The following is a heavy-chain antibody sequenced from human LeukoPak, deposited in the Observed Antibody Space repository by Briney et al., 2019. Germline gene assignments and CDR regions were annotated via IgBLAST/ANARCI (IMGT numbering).Heavy chain of an antibody. CDR2: MSSSSGTI. J-gene: IGHJ4*02. Sequence: GGSLRLSCAASGFTFSSYSMNWVRQAPGKGLEWVSYMSSSSGTIYYADSVKGRFNISRDNAKKSLSLQMNSLRAEDTAVYYCARSVRGVGRYFDYWGQGTLVTVSS. CDR3: ARSVRGVGRYFDY. V-gene: IGHV3-48*04. CDR1: GFTFSSYS. D-gene: IGHD3-10*02.